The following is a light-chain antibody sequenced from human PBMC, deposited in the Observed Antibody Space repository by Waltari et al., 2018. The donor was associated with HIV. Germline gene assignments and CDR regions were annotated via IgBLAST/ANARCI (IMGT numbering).Light chain of an antibody. V-gene: IGLV3-19*01. CDR3: NSRDTSGNHQV. CDR1: SLSSSY. CDR2: GKN. Sequence: SSELTQDPAVSVALGQTVRITCQGDSLSSSYASWYQQKPGQAPVLVIYGKNTRPSGIPDRFSASSSGTTASLTISGAQAEDEADYYCNSRDTSGNHQVFGGGTTLTVL. J-gene: IGLJ2*01.